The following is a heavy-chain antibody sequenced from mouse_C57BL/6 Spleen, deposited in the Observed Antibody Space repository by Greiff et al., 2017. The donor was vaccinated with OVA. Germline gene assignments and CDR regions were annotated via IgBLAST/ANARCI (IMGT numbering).Heavy chain of an antibody. J-gene: IGHJ1*03. CDR1: GYTFTSYW. CDR3: ARDPYYGSRDWYFDV. CDR2: INPSNGGT. Sequence: QVQLKEPGTELVKPGASVKLSCKASGYTFTSYWMHWVKQRPGQGLEWIGNINPSNGGTNYNEKFKSKATLTVDKSSSTACMQLSSLTSEDSAVYYCARDPYYGSRDWYFDVWGTGTTVTVSS. D-gene: IGHD1-1*01. V-gene: IGHV1-53*01.